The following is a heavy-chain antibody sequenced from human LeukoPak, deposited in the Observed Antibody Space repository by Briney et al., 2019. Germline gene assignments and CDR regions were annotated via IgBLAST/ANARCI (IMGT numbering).Heavy chain of an antibody. CDR1: GGTFSSYA. V-gene: IGHV1-69*05. CDR2: IIPIFGTA. Sequence: GASVKVSCKASGGTFSSYAISWVRQAPGQGLEWMGGIIPIFGTANYAQKLQGRVTMTTDTSTSTAYMELRSLRSDDTAVYYCARESYSSGYYGYWGQGTLVTVSS. CDR3: ARESYSSGYYGY. D-gene: IGHD3-22*01. J-gene: IGHJ4*02.